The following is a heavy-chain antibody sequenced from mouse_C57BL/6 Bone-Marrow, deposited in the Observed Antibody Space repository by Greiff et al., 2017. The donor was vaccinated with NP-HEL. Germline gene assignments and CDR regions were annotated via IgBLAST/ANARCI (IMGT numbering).Heavy chain of an antibody. D-gene: IGHD1-1*01. CDR1: GYTFTSYW. CDR3: ARETVVAPFDY. Sequence: QVQLKQPGAELVMPGASVKLSCKASGYTFTSYWMHWVKQRPGPGLEWIGEIDPSDSYPNYNQKFKGKSTLTVDKSSSTAYMQLSSLTSEDAAVYDCARETVVAPFDYWGQGTTLTVSS. CDR2: IDPSDSYP. V-gene: IGHV1-69*01. J-gene: IGHJ2*01.